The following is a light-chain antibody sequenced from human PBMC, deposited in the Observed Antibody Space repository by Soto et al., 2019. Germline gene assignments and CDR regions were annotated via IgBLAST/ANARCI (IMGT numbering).Light chain of an antibody. CDR2: AAS. Sequence: DIQMTQSPFSLSASVGDRVTISCRPSQNIKNYLNWYQQRPGKAPKLLILAASTLQSGVPSRFSGSGSGTDFTLTISSLQPDDFATYYCQQSYSTRLTFGGGTKVEI. CDR3: QQSYSTRLT. CDR1: QNIKNY. V-gene: IGKV1-39*01. J-gene: IGKJ4*01.